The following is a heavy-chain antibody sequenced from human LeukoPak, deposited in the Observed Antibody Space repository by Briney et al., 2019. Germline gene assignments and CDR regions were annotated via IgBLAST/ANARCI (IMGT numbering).Heavy chain of an antibody. J-gene: IGHJ4*02. D-gene: IGHD2-2*01. V-gene: IGHV3-23*01. CDR2: ISGSGGST. CDR1: GFTFSSYA. CDR3: AKATYCSSTSCYSSGRWGFDY. Sequence: GGSLRLSCAASGFTFSSYAMSWVRQAPGKGLEWVSAISGSGGSTYYADSVKGRFTISRDNSKNTLCLQMNSLRAEDTAVYYCAKATYCSSTSCYSSGRWGFDYWGQGTLVTVSS.